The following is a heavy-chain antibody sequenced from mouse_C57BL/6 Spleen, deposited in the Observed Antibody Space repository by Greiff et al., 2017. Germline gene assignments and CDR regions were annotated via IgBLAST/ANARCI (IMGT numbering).Heavy chain of an antibody. CDR3: AVYDGYSAMDY. D-gene: IGHD2-3*01. J-gene: IGHJ4*01. CDR2: INYDGSST. Sequence: EVMLVESEGGLVQPGSSMKLSCTASGFTFSDYYMAWVRQVPEKGLEWVANINYDGSSTYYLDSLKSRFIISRDNAKNILYLQMSSLKSEDTATYYCAVYDGYSAMDYWGQGPSVTVSS. V-gene: IGHV5-16*01. CDR1: GFTFSDYY.